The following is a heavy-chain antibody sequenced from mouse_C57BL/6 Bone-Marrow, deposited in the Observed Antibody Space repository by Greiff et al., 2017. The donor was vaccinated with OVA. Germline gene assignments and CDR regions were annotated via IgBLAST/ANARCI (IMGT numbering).Heavy chain of an antibody. Sequence: VHVKQSVAELVRPGASVKLSCTASGFNIKNTYMHWVKQRPEQGLEWIGRIDPANGNTKYAPKFQGKATITADTSSNTAYLQLSSLTSEDTAIYYCARSLYYYGSSYSYAMDYWGQGTSVTVSS. CDR3: ARSLYYYGSSYSYAMDY. J-gene: IGHJ4*01. CDR2: IDPANGNT. V-gene: IGHV14-3*01. CDR1: GFNIKNTY. D-gene: IGHD1-1*01.